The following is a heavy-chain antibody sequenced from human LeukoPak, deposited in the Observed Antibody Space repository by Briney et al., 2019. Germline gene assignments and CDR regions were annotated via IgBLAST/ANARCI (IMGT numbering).Heavy chain of an antibody. D-gene: IGHD4-17*01. Sequence: SETLSLTCTVSGGSISSYYWSWLRQPPGKGLEWIGYIYYSGSTNYDPSLKSRVTISVDTSKNQFSLKLSSVTAADTAVYYCAREYDGDYPRAFDIWGQGTMVTVSS. CDR3: AREYDGDYPRAFDI. CDR1: GGSISSYY. CDR2: IYYSGST. J-gene: IGHJ3*02. V-gene: IGHV4-59*01.